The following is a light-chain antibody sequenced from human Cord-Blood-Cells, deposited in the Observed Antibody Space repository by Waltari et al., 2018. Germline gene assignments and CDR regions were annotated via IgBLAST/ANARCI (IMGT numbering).Light chain of an antibody. J-gene: IGKJ3*01. V-gene: IGKV3D-11*02. CDR3: QQRSNWHT. CDR1: QSVSSY. CDR2: DAS. Sequence: EIVLTPPPATLSLSPGERATLFCRASQSVSSYLAWYQQKPGQAPRLLIYDASNRATGIPARFSGSGPGTDFTLTISSLEPEDFAVYYCQQRSNWHTFGPGTKVDIK.